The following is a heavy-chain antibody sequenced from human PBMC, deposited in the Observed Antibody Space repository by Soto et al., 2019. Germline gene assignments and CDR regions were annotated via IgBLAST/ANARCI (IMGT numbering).Heavy chain of an antibody. CDR3: AKDLRYSSVWYHYYYYYGMDV. J-gene: IGHJ6*02. CDR1: GFTFSSYA. V-gene: IGHV3-23*01. Sequence: GGSLRLSCAASGFTFSSYAMSWVRQAPGKGLEWVSAISGSGGSTYYADSVKGRFTISRDNSKNTLYLQMNSLRAEDTAVYYCAKDLRYSSVWYHYYYYYGMDVWGQGTTVTVS. CDR2: ISGSGGST. D-gene: IGHD6-19*01.